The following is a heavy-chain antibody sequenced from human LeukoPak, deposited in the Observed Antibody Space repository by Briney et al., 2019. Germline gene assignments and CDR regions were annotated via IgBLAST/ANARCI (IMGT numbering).Heavy chain of an antibody. J-gene: IGHJ3*02. CDR1: GFTFSRYE. D-gene: IGHD1-26*01. CDR2: ISSSGSII. V-gene: IGHV3-48*03. Sequence: GGSLRLSCAVSGFTFSRYEMNWVRQAPGKGLEWVSYISSSGSIIYYADSVKGRFTISRDNAKNSLYLQMNSLRAEDTAVYYCARGGVGASGVAFDIWGQGTMVTVSS. CDR3: ARGGVGASGVAFDI.